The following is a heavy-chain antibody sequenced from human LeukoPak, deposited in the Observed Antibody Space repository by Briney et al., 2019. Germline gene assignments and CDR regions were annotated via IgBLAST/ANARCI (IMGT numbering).Heavy chain of an antibody. Sequence: GGSLRLSCAASGLTFSGSAVHWVRQAPGKGLEWVGRIRGKANSYATAYAASVKGRFTISRDDSKNTAYLQMNSLKTEDTAEYYCTSPRYCSGGSCYSFDYWGQGTLVTVSS. J-gene: IGHJ4*02. CDR3: TSPRYCSGGSCYSFDY. CDR2: IRGKANSYAT. D-gene: IGHD2-15*01. CDR1: GLTFSGSA. V-gene: IGHV3-73*01.